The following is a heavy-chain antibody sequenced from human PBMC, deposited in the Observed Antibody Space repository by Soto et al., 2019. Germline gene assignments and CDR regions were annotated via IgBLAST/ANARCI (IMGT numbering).Heavy chain of an antibody. V-gene: IGHV3-30-3*01. Sequence: QVQLVESGGGVVQPGRSLTLSCEASGFAIRNNAIHWVRQAPGKGLEWVAVISFEGSHTYYADSVKGRFTVSRDNSKNTVSLQMDRLTSEDSSLYYCVRAAGRAAAGSSHGVLWGQGPRVTVSS. J-gene: IGHJ4*02. CDR1: GFAIRNNA. D-gene: IGHD6-13*01. CDR3: VRAAGRAAAGSSHGVL. CDR2: ISFEGSHT.